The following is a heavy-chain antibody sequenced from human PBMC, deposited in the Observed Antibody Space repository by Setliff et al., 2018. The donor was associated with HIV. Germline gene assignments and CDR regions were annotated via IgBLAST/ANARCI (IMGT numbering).Heavy chain of an antibody. D-gene: IGHD3-10*01. J-gene: IGHJ3*02. CDR3: ARYYYHSRSYLDAYDI. CDR2: INPDSDKIT. Sequence: ASVKVSCKASGNDFTLRYIHWVRQATGQGFEWLGMINPDSDKITVYAQQFQGRVAMTRDKSTSTVYMELSGLTSADTAIYYCARYYYHSRSYLDAYDIWGQGTEVTVSS. CDR1: GNDFTLRY. V-gene: IGHV1-46*01.